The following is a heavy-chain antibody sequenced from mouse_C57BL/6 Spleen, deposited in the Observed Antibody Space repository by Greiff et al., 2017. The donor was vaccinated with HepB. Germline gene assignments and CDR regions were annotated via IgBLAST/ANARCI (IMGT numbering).Heavy chain of an antibody. CDR2: ISSGSSTI. D-gene: IGHD1-1*01. Sequence: DVMLVESGGGLVKPGGSLKLSCAASGFTFSDYGMHWVRQAPEKGLEWVAYISSGSSTIYYADTVKGRFTISRDNAKNTLFLQMTSLRSEDTAMYYCARPGVRYYYYAMDYWGQGTSVTVSS. CDR3: ARPGVRYYYYAMDY. CDR1: GFTFSDYG. V-gene: IGHV5-17*01. J-gene: IGHJ4*01.